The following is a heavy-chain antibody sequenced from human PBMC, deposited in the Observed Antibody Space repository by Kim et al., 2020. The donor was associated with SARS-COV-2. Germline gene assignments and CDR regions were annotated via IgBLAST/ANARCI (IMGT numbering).Heavy chain of an antibody. J-gene: IGHJ3*02. Sequence: YYADSVKGRFTISRGNSKNTLYLQMNSLRAEDTAVYYCAREEDSSGAFDIWGQGTMVTVSS. D-gene: IGHD3-22*01. V-gene: IGHV3-30*01. CDR3: AREEDSSGAFDI.